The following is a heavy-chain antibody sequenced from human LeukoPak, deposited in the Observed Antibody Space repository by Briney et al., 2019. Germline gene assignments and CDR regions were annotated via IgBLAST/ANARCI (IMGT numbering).Heavy chain of an antibody. D-gene: IGHD5-24*01. CDR1: GFTFSSYS. Sequence: GGSLRLSCAASGFTFSSYSMNWVRQAPGKGLEWVSSISSSSNYIYYADSVKGRFTISRDNAKNSLNLQMNSLRAEDTAVYYCARRAFGTRWLQFLGWFDPWGQGTLVTVSS. V-gene: IGHV3-21*01. CDR2: ISSSSNYI. CDR3: ARRAFGTRWLQFLGWFDP. J-gene: IGHJ5*02.